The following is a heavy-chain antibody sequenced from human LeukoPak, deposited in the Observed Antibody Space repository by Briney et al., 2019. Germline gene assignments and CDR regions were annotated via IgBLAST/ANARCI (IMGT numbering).Heavy chain of an antibody. J-gene: IGHJ4*02. Sequence: SETLSLTCAVSGGSFSGYYWSWIRQPPGKGLEWIGEINHSGSTNYNPSLKSRVTISVDTSKNQFSLKLSSVTAADTAVYYCARGSAITGTTDYWGQGTRVSVSS. CDR1: GGSFSGYY. D-gene: IGHD1-7*01. V-gene: IGHV4-34*01. CDR3: ARGSAITGTTDY. CDR2: INHSGST.